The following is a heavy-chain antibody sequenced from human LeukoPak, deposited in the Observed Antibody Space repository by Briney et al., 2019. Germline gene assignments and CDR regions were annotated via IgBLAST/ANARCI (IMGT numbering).Heavy chain of an antibody. Sequence: PGGSLRLSCAASGFTFSSYAMSWVRQAPGKGLEWVSAISGSGGSTYYADSVKGRFTISRDNSKNTLYLQMNSLRAEDTAVYYCARDLFDYGANYGMDVWGQGTTVTVSS. CDR3: ARDLFDYGANYGMDV. V-gene: IGHV3-23*01. CDR1: GFTFSSYA. CDR2: ISGSGGST. D-gene: IGHD4-17*01. J-gene: IGHJ6*02.